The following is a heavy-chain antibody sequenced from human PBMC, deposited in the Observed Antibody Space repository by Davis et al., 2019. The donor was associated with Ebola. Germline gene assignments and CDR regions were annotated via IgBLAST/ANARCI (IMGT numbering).Heavy chain of an antibody. Sequence: ASVKVSCKASGYTFTSYGISWVRQAPGQGLEWMGIINPSGGSTSYAQKFQGRVTMTTDTSTSTAYMELRSLRSDDTAVYYCARGKPAALPYWGQGTLVTVSS. J-gene: IGHJ4*02. CDR2: INPSGGST. CDR3: ARGKPAALPY. CDR1: GYTFTSYG. D-gene: IGHD2-2*01. V-gene: IGHV1-18*01.